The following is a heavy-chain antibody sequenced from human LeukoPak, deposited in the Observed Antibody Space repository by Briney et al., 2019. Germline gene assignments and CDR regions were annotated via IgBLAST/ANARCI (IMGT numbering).Heavy chain of an antibody. Sequence: PGGSLRLSCAASGFTFSNAWMSWVRQAPGKGLEWVGRIKSKTDGGTTDYAAPVKGRFTISRDDSKNTLYLQMNSLKTEDTAVYYCTTAELQYYYYYMDVWGKGTTVTISS. V-gene: IGHV3-15*01. CDR1: GFTFSNAW. J-gene: IGHJ6*03. D-gene: IGHD1-26*01. CDR2: IKSKTDGGTT. CDR3: TTAELQYYYYYMDV.